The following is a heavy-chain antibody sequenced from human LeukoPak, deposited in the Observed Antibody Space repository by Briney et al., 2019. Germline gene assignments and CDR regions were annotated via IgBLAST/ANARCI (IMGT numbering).Heavy chain of an antibody. CDR2: ISGSGGIT. D-gene: IGHD5-24*01. CDR3: AKDPYNFGY. Sequence: GRSLRLSCAASGFTFSTYAMNWVRQAPGRGLEWVSTISGSGGITYYADSVKGRFTISRDNSKNTLYLQMNSLRAEDTAVYYCAKDPYNFGYWGQGTLVTVSS. CDR1: GFTFSTYA. J-gene: IGHJ4*02. V-gene: IGHV3-23*01.